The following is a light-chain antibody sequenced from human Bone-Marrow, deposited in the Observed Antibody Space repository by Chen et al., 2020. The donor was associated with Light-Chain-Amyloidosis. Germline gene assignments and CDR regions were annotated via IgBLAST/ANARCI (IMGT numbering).Light chain of an antibody. CDR3: QVWDRSSDRPV. Sequence: SYVLTQPSSVSVAPGQTATIACGGNNIGSTSVPWYQQTPGQAPLLVVDDESDRPSGIPERVSGSNSGNTATLTISRVEAGDEADYYCQVWDRSSDRPVFGGGTKLTVL. V-gene: IGLV3-21*02. CDR2: DES. J-gene: IGLJ3*02. CDR1: NIGSTS.